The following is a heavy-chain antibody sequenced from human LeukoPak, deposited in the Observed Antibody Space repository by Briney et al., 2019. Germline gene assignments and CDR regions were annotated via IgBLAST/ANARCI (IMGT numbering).Heavy chain of an antibody. CDR3: ARFTRGGYYASSGYYDDYFDY. CDR1: GGTFSSYA. V-gene: IGHV1-69*05. J-gene: IGHJ4*02. Sequence: GSSVKVSCKASGGTFSSYAISWVRQAPGQGLEWMGRIIPIFGTANYAQKFQGRVTITTDESTSTAYMELSSLRSEDTAVYYCARFTRGGYYASSGYYDDYFDYWGQGTLVTVSS. D-gene: IGHD3-22*01. CDR2: IIPIFGTA.